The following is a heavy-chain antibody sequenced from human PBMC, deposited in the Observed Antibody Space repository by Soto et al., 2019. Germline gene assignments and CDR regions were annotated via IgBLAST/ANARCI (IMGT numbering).Heavy chain of an antibody. J-gene: IGHJ4*02. CDR2: IYHGST. CDR1: GGSTSSGGYS. V-gene: IGHV4-30-2*01. Sequence: SETLSLTCAVSGGSTSSGGYSWSWIRQPPGKGLEWIGYIYHGSTYYNPSLKSRVTISVDRSKNKFSLKLSSVTAADTAVYYCARAGGLGAVAVDYWGQGTLVTVSS. D-gene: IGHD6-19*01. CDR3: ARAGGLGAVAVDY.